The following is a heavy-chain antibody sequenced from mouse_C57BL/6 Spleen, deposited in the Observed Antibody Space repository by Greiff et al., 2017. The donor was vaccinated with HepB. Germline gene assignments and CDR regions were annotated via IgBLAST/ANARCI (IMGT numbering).Heavy chain of an antibody. J-gene: IGHJ1*03. CDR3: ARPYYYGSSYEYFDV. V-gene: IGHV2-2*01. CDR1: GFSLTSYG. D-gene: IGHD1-1*01. Sequence: VKLMESGPGLVQPSQSLSITCTVSGFSLTSYGVHWVRQSPGKGLEWLGVIWSGGSTDYNAAFISRLSISKDNSKSHVFFKMNSLQADDTAIYYCARPYYYGSSYEYFDVWGTGTTVTVSS. CDR2: IWSGGST.